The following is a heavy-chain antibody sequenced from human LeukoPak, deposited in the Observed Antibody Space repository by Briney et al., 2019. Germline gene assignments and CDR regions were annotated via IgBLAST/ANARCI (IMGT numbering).Heavy chain of an antibody. V-gene: IGHV4-30-2*01. J-gene: IGHJ4*02. CDR3: ARFAYSDCSGGSCYPGGADC. Sequence: SETLSLTCTVSGGSISSGGYYWSWIRQPPGKGLEWIGYIYHSGSTYYNPSLKSRVTISVDRSENQFSLKLSSVTAADTAVYYCARFAYSDCSGGSCYPGGADCWGQGTLVTVSS. CDR1: GGSISSGGYY. D-gene: IGHD2-15*01. CDR2: IYHSGST.